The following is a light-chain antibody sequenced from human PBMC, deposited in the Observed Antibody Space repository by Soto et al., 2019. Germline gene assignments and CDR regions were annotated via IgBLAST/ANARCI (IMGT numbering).Light chain of an antibody. CDR1: RSDIGSNF. V-gene: IGLV1-44*01. J-gene: IGLJ1*01. Sequence: QSVLSQPPSASGTPGQTVIISCSGSRSDIGSNFVNWYQHLPGTAPKLLIYNSNQRPSGVPDRFSGSKSGTSASLAISGLQSEDEADYYCAAWDDSLTGPVFETGTKVTV. CDR2: NSN. CDR3: AAWDDSLTGPV.